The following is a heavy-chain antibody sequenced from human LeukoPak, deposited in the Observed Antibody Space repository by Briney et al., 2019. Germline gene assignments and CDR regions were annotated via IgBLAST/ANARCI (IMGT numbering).Heavy chain of an antibody. D-gene: IGHD5-12*01. CDR2: IYYSGDT. Sequence: KPSETLSLTCTVSGGSISSSSYYWGWIRQPPGKGLEWLGSIYYSGDTYNNPPLKSRVTISVDTAKSQFSLRLTSMTAADTAVYYCARDVAGNTFDYWGQGTLVTVSS. J-gene: IGHJ4*02. V-gene: IGHV4-39*07. CDR1: GGSISSSSYY. CDR3: ARDVAGNTFDY.